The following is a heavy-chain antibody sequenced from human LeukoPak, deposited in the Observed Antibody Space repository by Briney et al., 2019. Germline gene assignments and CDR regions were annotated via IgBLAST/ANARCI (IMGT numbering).Heavy chain of an antibody. CDR2: IYSGGST. V-gene: IGHV3-66*01. CDR1: GFTVSSNY. Sequence: GGSLRFSCAASGFTVSSNYMSWVRQAPGKGLEWVSVIYSGGSTYYADSVKGRFTISRDNSKNTLYLQMNSLRAEDTAVYYCARDLFKAVAGTDYYYGMDVRGQGTTVTVSS. D-gene: IGHD6-19*01. J-gene: IGHJ6*02. CDR3: ARDLFKAVAGTDYYYGMDV.